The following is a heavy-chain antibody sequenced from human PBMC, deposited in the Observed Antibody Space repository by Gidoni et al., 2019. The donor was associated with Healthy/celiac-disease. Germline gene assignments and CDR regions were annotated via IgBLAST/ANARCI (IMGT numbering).Heavy chain of an antibody. Sequence: QVQLVESGGGVVQPGRSLRLSCAASGFTFSSYGMHWVRQAPGKGLEWVAVISYDGSNKYYADSVKGRFTISRDNSKNTLYLQMNSLRAEDTAVYYCAKDAWDYGSGSSFFDYWGQGTLVTVSS. CDR2: ISYDGSNK. CDR3: AKDAWDYGSGSSFFDY. D-gene: IGHD3-10*01. CDR1: GFTFSSYG. J-gene: IGHJ4*02. V-gene: IGHV3-30*18.